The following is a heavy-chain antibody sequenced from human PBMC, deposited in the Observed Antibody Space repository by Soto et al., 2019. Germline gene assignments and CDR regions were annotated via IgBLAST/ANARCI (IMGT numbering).Heavy chain of an antibody. V-gene: IGHV1-69*06. Sequence: QVQLEQSGAEVKKPGSSVKVSCKTSGGSFTRNGISWARQAPGQGLEWMGTIIPVFGRANYAQKFKDRVTITAARSTSTAYMAVSSLRSDDTAVYYCASTRGSPLYFAHGGQGTLVTVSS. CDR2: IIPVFGRA. CDR1: GGSFTRNG. CDR3: ASTRGSPLYFAH. J-gene: IGHJ4*02. D-gene: IGHD3-10*01.